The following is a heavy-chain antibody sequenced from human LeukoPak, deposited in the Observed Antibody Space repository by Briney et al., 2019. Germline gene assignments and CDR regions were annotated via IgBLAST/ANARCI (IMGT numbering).Heavy chain of an antibody. CDR3: ATNPTYYYDSSGYYQDPGLADY. CDR1: GGTFSSYA. J-gene: IGHJ4*02. CDR2: FIPIFGTA. Sequence: GASVKVSCKASGGTFSSYAISWVRQAPGQGLEWMGGFIPIFGTANYAQKFQGRVTITADESTSTAYMELSSLRSEDTAVYYCATNPTYYYDSSGYYQDPGLADYWGQGTLVTVSS. D-gene: IGHD3-22*01. V-gene: IGHV1-69*13.